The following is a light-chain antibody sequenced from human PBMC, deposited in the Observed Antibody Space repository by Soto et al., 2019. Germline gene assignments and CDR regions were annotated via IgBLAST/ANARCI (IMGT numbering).Light chain of an antibody. Sequence: DIQMTQSPCTLSASVGDRVTITCRASQSISSWLAWYQQKPGKAPKLLIYKASSLESGVPSRFSGSGSGTEFTLTISSLQPDDFATYYCQQYNSYSPGMYTFGQGTKLEIK. CDR1: QSISSW. V-gene: IGKV1-5*03. J-gene: IGKJ2*01. CDR3: QQYNSYSPGMYT. CDR2: KAS.